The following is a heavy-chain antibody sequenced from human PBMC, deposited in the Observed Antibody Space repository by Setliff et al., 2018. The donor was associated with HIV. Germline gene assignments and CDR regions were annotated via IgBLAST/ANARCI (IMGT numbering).Heavy chain of an antibody. D-gene: IGHD3-3*02. CDR3: TSESIAVST. CDR1: GFRFRDYA. CDR2: IRSEAHGRAT. V-gene: IGHV3-49*03. J-gene: IGHJ4*02. Sequence: PGGSLRLSCTTSGFRFRDYAMSWFRQAPGKGLEWVGFIRSEAHGRATEYAASVKGRFTFSRDDSRAIAHLQMNNLRTDDTGVYYCTSESIAVSTWGQGTLVTV.